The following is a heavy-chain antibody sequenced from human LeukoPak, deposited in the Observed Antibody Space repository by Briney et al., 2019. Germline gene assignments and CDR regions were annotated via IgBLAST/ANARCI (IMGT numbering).Heavy chain of an antibody. Sequence: ASVKVSCKASGYTFTSYGISWVRQAPGQGHEWMGWISAYNGNTDYAQKLQGRVTMTTDESTSTAYMELSSLRSEDTAVYYCARDSSGRYYYMDVWGKGTTVTVSS. CDR2: ISAYNGNT. J-gene: IGHJ6*03. CDR3: ARDSSGRYYYMDV. V-gene: IGHV1-18*01. CDR1: GYTFTSYG. D-gene: IGHD1-26*01.